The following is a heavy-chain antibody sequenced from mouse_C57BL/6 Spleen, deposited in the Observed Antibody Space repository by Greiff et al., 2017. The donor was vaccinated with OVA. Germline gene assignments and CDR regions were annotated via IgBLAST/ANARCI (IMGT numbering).Heavy chain of an antibody. Sequence: VQLQQSGPELVKPGASVKMSCKASGYTFTDYNMHWVKQSHGKSLEWIGYINPNNGGTSYNQKFKGKATLSVNKSSSTAYMELRSLTSEDSAVYYGARGGYDYDYYFDYWGQGTTLTVSS. CDR1: GYTFTDYN. V-gene: IGHV1-22*01. CDR3: ARGGYDYDYYFDY. D-gene: IGHD2-4*01. CDR2: INPNNGGT. J-gene: IGHJ2*01.